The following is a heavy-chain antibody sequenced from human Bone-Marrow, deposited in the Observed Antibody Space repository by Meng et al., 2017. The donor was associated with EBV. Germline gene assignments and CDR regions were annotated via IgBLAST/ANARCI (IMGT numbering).Heavy chain of an antibody. V-gene: IGHV1-69*01. CDR3: ARDPRSPPGGTF. D-gene: IGHD1-26*01. CDR1: GDPISSYA. Sequence: QVQLVQSGARVKKPGSSVKVACKASGDPISSYAISWVRQAPGQGLEWMGGIIPMYPSVSYSQTFQGRVTLSADVSTSTVYMELSSLTSEDTAVYYCARDPRSPPGGTFWGQGTLVTVSS. J-gene: IGHJ4*02. CDR2: IIPMYPSV.